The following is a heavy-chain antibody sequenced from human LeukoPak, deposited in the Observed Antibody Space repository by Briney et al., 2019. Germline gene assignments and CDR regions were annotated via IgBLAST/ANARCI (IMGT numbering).Heavy chain of an antibody. CDR3: ARDIGNSGFNLDY. D-gene: IGHD5-12*01. CDR2: ISYDGSNK. CDR1: GFTFSSYA. J-gene: IGHJ4*02. V-gene: IGHV3-30*07. Sequence: GRSLRLSCAASGFTFSSYAMHWVRQAPGKGLEWVAVISYDGSNKYYADSVKGRFTISRDNSNLYLQMNSLRAEDTAIYYCARDIGNSGFNLDYWGQGTPVTASS.